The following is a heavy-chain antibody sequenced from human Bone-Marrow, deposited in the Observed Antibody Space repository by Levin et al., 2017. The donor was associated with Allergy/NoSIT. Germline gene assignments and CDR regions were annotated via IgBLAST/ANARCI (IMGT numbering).Heavy chain of an antibody. V-gene: IGHV3-13*01. Sequence: GGSLRLSCAASGFTFRTYDMHWVRQGTGKGLEWVSTIGTAGDTYYPDSVRGRFTISRENAKNSLYLQMNGLSAGDTAVYYCARYNYEYNALDIWGQGTMVTVSS. D-gene: IGHD5-18*01. CDR2: IGTAGDT. J-gene: IGHJ3*02. CDR1: GFTFRTYD. CDR3: ARYNYEYNALDI.